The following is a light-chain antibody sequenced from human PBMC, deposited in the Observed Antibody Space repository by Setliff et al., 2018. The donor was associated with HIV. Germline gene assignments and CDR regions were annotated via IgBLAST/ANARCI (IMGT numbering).Light chain of an antibody. CDR2: EVS. V-gene: IGLV2-14*01. CDR1: SGDVGFYNF. CDR3: SSYTSSSTPCV. J-gene: IGLJ2*01. Sequence: QSVLTQPASVSGSPGQSITISCTGTSGDVGFYNFVSWYQLHPGKAPKLIIYEVSNRPSGVSNRFSGSKSGNTASLTISGLQAEDEADYYCSSYTSSSTPCVFGGGTQLTVL.